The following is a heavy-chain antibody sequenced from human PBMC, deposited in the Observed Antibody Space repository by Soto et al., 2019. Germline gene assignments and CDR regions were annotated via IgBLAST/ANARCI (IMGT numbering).Heavy chain of an antibody. D-gene: IGHD6-6*01. CDR1: GGSISSYY. J-gene: IGHJ4*02. V-gene: IGHV4-59*01. Sequence: SETLYLTCTVSGGSISSYYWSWIRQPPGKGLEWIGYIYDSGSTNYNPSLKSRVTISVDTSKNQFSLKLTSVTAADTAVYYCAAPPRYWGQGTLVTVSS. CDR2: IYDSGST. CDR3: AAPPRY.